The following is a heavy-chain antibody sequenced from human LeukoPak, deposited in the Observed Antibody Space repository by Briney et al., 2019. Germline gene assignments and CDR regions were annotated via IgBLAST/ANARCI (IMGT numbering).Heavy chain of an antibody. CDR1: GGSISSYY. CDR3: ARGKYYDILTGYSIPLAGDH. CDR2: VYYSGST. D-gene: IGHD3-9*01. V-gene: IGHV4-59*01. Sequence: SETLSLTCTVSGGSISSYYWSWIRQPPGKGLEWIGYVYYSGSTNYNPSLKSRVTISVDTSKNQFSLKLSSVTAADTAVYYCARGKYYDILTGYSIPLAGDHWGQGTLVTVSS. J-gene: IGHJ4*02.